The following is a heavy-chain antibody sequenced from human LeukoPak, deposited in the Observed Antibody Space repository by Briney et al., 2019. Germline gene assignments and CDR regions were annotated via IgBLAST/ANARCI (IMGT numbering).Heavy chain of an antibody. CDR2: ISGSGGST. J-gene: IGHJ4*02. V-gene: IGHV3-23*01. D-gene: IGHD3-9*01. Sequence: GGSLRLSCAASGFTFSGNAMSWVRQAPGKGLEWVSAISGSGGSTYYADSVKGRFTISRDNSKNTLYLQMNSLRAEDTAVYYCARTPKLRYFDWFMYYFDYWGQGTLVTVSS. CDR3: ARTPKLRYFDWFMYYFDY. CDR1: GFTFSGNA.